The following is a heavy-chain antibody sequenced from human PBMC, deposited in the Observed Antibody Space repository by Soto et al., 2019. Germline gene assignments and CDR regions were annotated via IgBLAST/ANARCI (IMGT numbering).Heavy chain of an antibody. J-gene: IGHJ6*02. V-gene: IGHV4-4*07. CDR2: VSSSGNT. Sequence: SETLSLTCTVSGDSLGNYYWFWIRQPVGKGLEWIGRVSSSGNTNANPTLNSRATMSIDTSKNQFSLRLRSVTAADTAVYYSARADYEILTGSYAMDVWGQGTTVTVSS. D-gene: IGHD3-9*01. CDR3: ARADYEILTGSYAMDV. CDR1: GDSLGNYY.